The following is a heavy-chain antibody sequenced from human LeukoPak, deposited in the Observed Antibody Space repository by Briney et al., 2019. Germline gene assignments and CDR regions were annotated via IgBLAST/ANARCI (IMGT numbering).Heavy chain of an antibody. CDR3: ARHQLRGFLDDN. J-gene: IGHJ4*02. D-gene: IGHD3-10*01. V-gene: IGHV4-61*02. Sequence: SQTLSLTCTVSGGSISSGDYYWSWIRQPPGKGLEWIGCIYYSGNTNYNPSLESRVTISVDTSKIQFSLKLTSVTAADTAVYYCARHQLRGFLDDNWGQGTLVTVSS. CDR1: GGSISSGDYY. CDR2: IYYSGNT.